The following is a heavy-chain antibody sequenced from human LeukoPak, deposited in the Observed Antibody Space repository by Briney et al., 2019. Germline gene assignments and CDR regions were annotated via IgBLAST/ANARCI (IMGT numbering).Heavy chain of an antibody. J-gene: IGHJ4*02. CDR3: ARGAGPTLEWFFVY. CDR2: ISAYNGNT. V-gene: IGHV1-18*01. Sequence: ASVKVSCKASGYTFTSYGISWVRQAPGQGLEWMGWISAYNGNTNYAQKLQGRVTMTTDTSTSTAYMELSSLRSEDTAVYYCARGAGPTLEWFFVYWGQGTLVTVSS. D-gene: IGHD3-3*01. CDR1: GYTFTSYG.